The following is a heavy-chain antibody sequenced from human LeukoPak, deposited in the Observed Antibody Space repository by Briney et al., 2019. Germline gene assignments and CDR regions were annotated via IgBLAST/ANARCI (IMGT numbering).Heavy chain of an antibody. J-gene: IGHJ4*02. Sequence: PGGSLRLSCAASGFTFSSYAMHWVRQAPGKGLEWVAVISYDGSNKYYADSVKGRFTISRDNSKNTLYLQMNSLRAEDTAVYYCARGHIAARPFDYWGQGTLVTVSS. CDR3: ARGHIAARPFDY. D-gene: IGHD6-6*01. CDR2: ISYDGSNK. CDR1: GFTFSSYA. V-gene: IGHV3-30-3*01.